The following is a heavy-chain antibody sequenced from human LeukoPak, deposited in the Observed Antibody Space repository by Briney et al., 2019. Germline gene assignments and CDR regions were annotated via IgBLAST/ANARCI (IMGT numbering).Heavy chain of an antibody. D-gene: IGHD6-13*01. J-gene: IGHJ4*02. CDR2: IYYSGST. Sequence: GSLRLSCAASGFTFSDYYMSWIRQAPGKGLEWIGSIYYSGSTYYNPSLKSRVTISVDTSKNQFSLKLSSVTAADTAVYYCASLIAAAYGYWGQGTLVTVSS. V-gene: IGHV4-59*05. CDR1: GFTFSDYY. CDR3: ASLIAAAYGY.